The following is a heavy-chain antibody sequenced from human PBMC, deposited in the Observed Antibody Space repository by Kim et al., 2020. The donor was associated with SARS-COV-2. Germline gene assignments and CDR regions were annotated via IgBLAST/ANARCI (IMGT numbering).Heavy chain of an antibody. CDR1: GFTFSSYG. V-gene: IGHV3-33*01. J-gene: IGHJ4*02. Sequence: GGSLRLSCAASGFTFSSYGMHWVRQAPGKGLEWVAVIWYDGSNKYYAESVKGRFTISRDNSKNTLYLQMNSLRAEDTAVYYCARDPDGVRRSLWLDYWGQVTLVTVSS. CDR2: IWYDGSNK. CDR3: ARDPDGVRRSLWLDY. D-gene: IGHD1-26*01.